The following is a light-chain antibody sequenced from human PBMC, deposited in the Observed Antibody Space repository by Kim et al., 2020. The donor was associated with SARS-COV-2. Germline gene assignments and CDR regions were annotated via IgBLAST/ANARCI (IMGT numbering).Light chain of an antibody. V-gene: IGLV3-21*03. Sequence: PVKAATLTWGGKNIGSKSVQWSQPKPGQAPVLVIYDDRDRPSGIPERFSGSNSGNTATLTISRVEAGDEADYFCQVWDTPSDHYVFATGTKVTVL. CDR1: NIGSKS. CDR3: QVWDTPSDHYV. J-gene: IGLJ1*01. CDR2: DDR.